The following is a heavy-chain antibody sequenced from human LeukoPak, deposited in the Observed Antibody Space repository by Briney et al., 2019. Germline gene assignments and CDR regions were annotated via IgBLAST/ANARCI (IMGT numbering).Heavy chain of an antibody. D-gene: IGHD3-22*01. CDR1: EFMFSTSW. J-gene: IGHJ4*02. CDR3: ARDLYRIVVVPHYFDY. Sequence: PGGSLRLSCVASEFMFSTSWMNWVRQAPGKGLEWVAAINPDGSGKYFVGSVKGRFTISRDNAKNSLYLRINSLRAEHTAVYYCARDLYRIVVVPHYFDYWGQGTLVTVSS. CDR2: INPDGSGK. V-gene: IGHV3-7*01.